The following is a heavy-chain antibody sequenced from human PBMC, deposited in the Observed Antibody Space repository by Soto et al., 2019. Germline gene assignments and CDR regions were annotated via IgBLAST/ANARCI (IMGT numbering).Heavy chain of an antibody. CDR1: GSTFTTYG. Sequence: GSLRLSCAASGSTFTTYGMHWVRQAPGKGLEWVAVISYDGSKTYYGGSVKGRFTISRDNFKNTLYLQMNSLRTEDTAVYYCAKKEGSGWYHYYHGMDVWGQGTTVTVSS. J-gene: IGHJ6*02. CDR3: AKKEGSGWYHYYHGMDV. V-gene: IGHV3-30*18. CDR2: ISYDGSKT. D-gene: IGHD6-19*01.